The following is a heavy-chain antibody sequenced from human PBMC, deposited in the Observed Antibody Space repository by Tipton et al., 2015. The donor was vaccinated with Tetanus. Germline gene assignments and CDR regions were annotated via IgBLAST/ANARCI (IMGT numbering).Heavy chain of an antibody. Sequence: TLSLTCTVSGGSISSGTYYWGWIRQPPGKGLEWIGTIYSGGSTYYNPSLKSRVTISVDTSKNQFSLKLSSVTAADTAVYYCARGYVPADDYGDYHGRYFDLWGRGTLVTVSS. D-gene: IGHD4-17*01. CDR3: ARGYVPADDYGDYHGRYFDL. J-gene: IGHJ2*01. V-gene: IGHV4-39*01. CDR1: GGSISSGTYY. CDR2: IYSGGST.